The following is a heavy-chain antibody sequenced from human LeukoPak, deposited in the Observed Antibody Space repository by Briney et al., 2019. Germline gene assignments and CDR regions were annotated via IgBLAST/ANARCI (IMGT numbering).Heavy chain of an antibody. D-gene: IGHD2-21*02. Sequence: SETLSLTCTVSGDSISSRGHYWGWVRQAPGQGLEWIGIIYYDATTHYNPSLKSRATLSLDTSRNHFSLKLTSVSAADTALYFCARHGIDCSGGACYSWSFDSWGQGILVTVSS. J-gene: IGHJ4*02. CDR3: ARHGIDCSGGACYSWSFDS. CDR1: GDSISSRGHY. CDR2: IYYDATT. V-gene: IGHV4-39*01.